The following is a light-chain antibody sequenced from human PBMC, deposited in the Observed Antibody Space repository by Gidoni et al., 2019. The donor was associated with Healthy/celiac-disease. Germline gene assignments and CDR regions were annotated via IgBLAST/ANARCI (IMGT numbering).Light chain of an antibody. V-gene: IGKV1-27*01. CDR3: QKYNSAPRT. CDR1: QGIINY. Sequence: DIQMTQSPSSLSASVGDRVTITCRARQGIINYLAWYQQKPGKVPKLLIYAASTLQSGVPSRFSGSGSGTDFTLTISSLQPEDVATYYCQKYNSAPRTFGQGTKVEIK. J-gene: IGKJ1*01. CDR2: AAS.